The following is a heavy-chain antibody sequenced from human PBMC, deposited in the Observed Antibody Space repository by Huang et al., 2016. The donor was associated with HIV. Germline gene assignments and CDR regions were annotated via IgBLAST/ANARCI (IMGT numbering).Heavy chain of an antibody. D-gene: IGHD1-26*01. CDR2: ITGRGDT. J-gene: IGHJ4*02. Sequence: EVQLVESGGGLVKPGGSLRLSCAASGFGFSSFNMNWVRQAPGGGLEWVSSITGRGDTYYDDSVKGRFTISRDNAKNSLSLQMNSLRAEDTAVYFCVRDSPTDRPTRGDFDYWGQGTLVIVSS. V-gene: IGHV3-21*02. CDR1: GFGFSSFN. CDR3: VRDSPTDRPTRGDFDY.